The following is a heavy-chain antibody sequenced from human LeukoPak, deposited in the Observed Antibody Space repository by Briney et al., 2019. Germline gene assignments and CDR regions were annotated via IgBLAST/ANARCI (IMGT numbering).Heavy chain of an antibody. CDR3: TRRVSATRWFDP. CDR2: INSDGSTT. V-gene: IGHV3-74*01. CDR1: GCTFSSYW. J-gene: IGHJ5*02. Sequence: GGSLRLSCAASGCTFSSYWMHWVRQPPGKGLVWVSRINSDGSTTNYADSVKGRFTISRDNAENTLYLRMNSLRVEDTAVYYCTRRVSATRWFDPWGQGTLVTVSS. D-gene: IGHD2-15*01.